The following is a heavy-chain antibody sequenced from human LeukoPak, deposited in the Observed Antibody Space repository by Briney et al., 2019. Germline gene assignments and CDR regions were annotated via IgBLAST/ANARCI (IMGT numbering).Heavy chain of an antibody. V-gene: IGHV3-11*04. J-gene: IGHJ4*02. CDR2: ISSSGSTI. CDR3: ARELLGYCSSTSCYTRGIDY. D-gene: IGHD2-2*02. Sequence: GGSLRLSCAASGFTFSDYYMSWIRQAPGKGLEWVSYISSSGSTIYYADSVKGRFTISRDNAKNSLYLQMNSLRAEDTAVYYCARELLGYCSSTSCYTRGIDYWGQGTLVTVS. CDR1: GFTFSDYY.